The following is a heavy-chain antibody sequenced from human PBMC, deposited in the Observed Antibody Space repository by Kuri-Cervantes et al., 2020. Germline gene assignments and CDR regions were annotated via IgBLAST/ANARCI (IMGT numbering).Heavy chain of an antibody. Sequence: SLKISCVASGFRYDDYAMFWVRQGPGKGLEWVSGVSWNSATIAYADSVQGRFTTSRDNSKNTLYLQMNSLRAEDTAVYYCARAPSIAVAGIVYYYYGMDVWGQGTTVTVSS. CDR2: VSWNSATI. CDR1: GFRYDDYA. CDR3: ARAPSIAVAGIVYYYYGMDV. J-gene: IGHJ6*02. D-gene: IGHD6-19*01. V-gene: IGHV3-9*01.